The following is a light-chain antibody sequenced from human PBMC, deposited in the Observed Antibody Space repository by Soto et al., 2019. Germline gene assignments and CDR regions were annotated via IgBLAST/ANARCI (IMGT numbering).Light chain of an antibody. CDR1: QGISSR. CDR2: GAS. CDR3: QQGNTFPLT. Sequence: DLQMTQSPSSVSASVGDRVTITCRASQGISSRLAWYQQKPGKAPKLLIYGASNLQSGVPPRFSGSGFGTDFTLTIRSLQPEDFATYYCQQGNTFPLTFGPGTKVDIK. J-gene: IGKJ3*01. V-gene: IGKV1-12*01.